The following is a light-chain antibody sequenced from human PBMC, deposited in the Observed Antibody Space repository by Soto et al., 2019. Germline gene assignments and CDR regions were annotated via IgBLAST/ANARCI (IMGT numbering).Light chain of an antibody. J-gene: IGKJ1*01. Sequence: EIVLTQSPGTLSLSAGERATLSCRAGQTVSTNYLAWYQQKPGQAPRLLIYGASTRATGIPARFSGSGSGTEFTLTISSLQSEDFAVYYCQQYNNWPWTFGQGTKVDIK. CDR2: GAS. CDR3: QQYNNWPWT. V-gene: IGKV3-15*01. CDR1: QTVSTN.